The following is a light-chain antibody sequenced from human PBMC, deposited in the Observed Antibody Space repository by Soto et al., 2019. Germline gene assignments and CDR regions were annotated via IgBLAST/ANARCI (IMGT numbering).Light chain of an antibody. Sequence: EVVMTQSPATLSASPGERVILSCRASQNIGSNLAWYQQRPGQAPRLLMYGASTRATETPARFSGSGSATDFTLTISSLQSEDFAVYYCQQYGSSTETFGPGTKVDIK. CDR1: QNIGSN. J-gene: IGKJ3*01. CDR2: GAS. V-gene: IGKV3-15*01. CDR3: QQYGSSTET.